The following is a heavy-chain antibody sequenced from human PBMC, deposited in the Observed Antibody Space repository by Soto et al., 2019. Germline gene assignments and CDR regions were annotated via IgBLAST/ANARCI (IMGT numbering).Heavy chain of an antibody. CDR1: GFTFSSYA. V-gene: IGHV3-23*02. Sequence: PGGSLRLSCTASGFTFSSYAMGWVRQAPGKGLEWVSVITGSAMNTYYGDSVTGRFTVSRDNSKNTLFLQMDSLRADDTAVYHCAKVGPFFGAVILFDHWGQGTLVTVSS. CDR3: AKVGPFFGAVILFDH. J-gene: IGHJ4*02. D-gene: IGHD3-3*01. CDR2: ITGSAMNT.